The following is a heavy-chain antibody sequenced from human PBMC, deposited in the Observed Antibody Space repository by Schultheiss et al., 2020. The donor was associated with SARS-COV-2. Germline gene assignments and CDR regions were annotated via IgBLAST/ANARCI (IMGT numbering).Heavy chain of an antibody. Sequence: SLKISCAASGFTFDDYAMHWVRQAPGKGLEWVSGISWNSGSIGYADSVKGRFTISRDNAKNSLYLQMNSLRAEDMAVYYCARLSSSFYGMDVWGQGTTVTVSS. CDR2: ISWNSGSI. CDR1: GFTFDDYA. J-gene: IGHJ6*02. CDR3: ARLSSSFYGMDV. D-gene: IGHD6-6*01. V-gene: IGHV3-9*03.